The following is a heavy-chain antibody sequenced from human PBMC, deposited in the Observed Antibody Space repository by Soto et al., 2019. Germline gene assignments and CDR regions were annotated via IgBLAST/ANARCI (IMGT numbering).Heavy chain of an antibody. CDR3: ARGAPLRTGSQGLFDY. J-gene: IGHJ4*02. D-gene: IGHD1-26*01. CDR2: IGGSGGSI. CDR1: GFTFSSHA. Sequence: EVQLLESGGGMIQPGGSLRLSCAASGFTFSSHAMSWVRQAPGKGLERVSGIGGSGGSIYYADTEKGRFSICRDNSKNTLFLQMTSLRVEDKGLYYCARGAPLRTGSQGLFDYWVLGPLVTVSS. V-gene: IGHV3-23*01.